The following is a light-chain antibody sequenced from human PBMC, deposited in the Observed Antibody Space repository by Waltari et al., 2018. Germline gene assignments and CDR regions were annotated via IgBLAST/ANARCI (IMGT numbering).Light chain of an antibody. Sequence: DIQMTQSPSTLSASVGDRVTITCRASQSISNLLAWYQQNPGKAPKLLIYKTSNLETGVPSMFSGRGSGTEFTLTISSLQPDDFATYYCQQYASYSPTFGQGTRVEIK. V-gene: IGKV1-5*03. CDR1: QSISNL. CDR3: QQYASYSPT. J-gene: IGKJ1*01. CDR2: KTS.